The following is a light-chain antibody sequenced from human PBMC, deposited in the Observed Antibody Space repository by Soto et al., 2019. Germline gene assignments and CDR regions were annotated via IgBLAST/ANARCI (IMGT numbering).Light chain of an antibody. J-gene: IGLJ1*01. Sequence: QSALSQPPSVSGAPGQSVTISCTGSSSNIGANSDVHWYQQLTGAAPKLLIYGNSNRPSGVSDRFSGSKSGTSASLAITGLQAEDEADYSCQSYDSSLSGSYVFGNGTKVTVL. CDR2: GNS. V-gene: IGLV1-40*01. CDR3: QSYDSSLSGSYV. CDR1: SSNIGANSD.